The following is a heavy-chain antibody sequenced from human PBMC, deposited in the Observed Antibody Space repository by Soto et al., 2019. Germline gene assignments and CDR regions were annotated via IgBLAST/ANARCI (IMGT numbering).Heavy chain of an antibody. D-gene: IGHD6-13*01. CDR2: IKSKADGEPM. V-gene: IGHV3-15*01. Sequence: EVQLVESGGGLVEPGGSLRLSCAASGFTFTKAWMSWVRQAPGKGLEWVGRIKSKADGEPMFYAAPVKGRFTVSRDDSKSTLYPQMSSLKTEDTALYYCTTDSRGLAAPSFDYWGQGTLVTVSS. CDR1: GFTFTKAW. CDR3: TTDSRGLAAPSFDY. J-gene: IGHJ4*02.